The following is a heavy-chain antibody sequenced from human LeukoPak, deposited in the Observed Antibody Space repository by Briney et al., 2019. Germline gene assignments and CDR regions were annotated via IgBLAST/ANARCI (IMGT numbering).Heavy chain of an antibody. D-gene: IGHD3-22*01. Sequence: GESLKISCKGSGYSFTSHWIGWVRQMPGKGLEWMGIIYPGDSDTRYSPSFQGQVTISVDKSISTAYLQWSSLKASDTAMYYCPRRSYSYDGSDYYCFNYWGHGTVVTDSS. CDR3: PRRSYSYDGSDYYCFNY. V-gene: IGHV5-51*01. J-gene: IGHJ4*01. CDR2: IYPGDSDT. CDR1: GYSFTSHW.